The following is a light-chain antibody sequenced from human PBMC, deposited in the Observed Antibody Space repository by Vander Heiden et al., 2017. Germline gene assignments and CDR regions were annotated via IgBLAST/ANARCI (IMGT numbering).Light chain of an antibody. Sequence: DIQMTRSPSSLSASVGDRVTITCQASQDISNYLHWYQQQPGKAPKLLIYDASNLQRGVPPRFSGSGSGRDFTFTISSLQPEDIATYYCQQYDNLPPMYSFGQWTKLEI. CDR2: DAS. V-gene: IGKV1-33*01. CDR3: QQYDNLPPMYS. J-gene: IGKJ2*03. CDR1: QDISNY.